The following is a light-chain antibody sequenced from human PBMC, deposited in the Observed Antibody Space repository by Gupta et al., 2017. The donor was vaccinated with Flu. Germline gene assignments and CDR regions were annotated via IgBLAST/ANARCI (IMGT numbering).Light chain of an antibody. V-gene: IGKV1-12*01. Sequence: DIQMPQPPSSVSASKGDRVTITCRASQDISNWLAWYQQKPGKAPKLLIYGASGLQSGVPSRFSGSGSGTDFTLTISSLQPEDFATYYCQQEHSLPRTFGGGTKVEIK. CDR1: QDISNW. J-gene: IGKJ4*01. CDR3: QQEHSLPRT. CDR2: GAS.